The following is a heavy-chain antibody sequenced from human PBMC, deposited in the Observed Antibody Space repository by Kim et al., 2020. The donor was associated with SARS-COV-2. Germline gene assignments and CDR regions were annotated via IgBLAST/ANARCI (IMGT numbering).Heavy chain of an antibody. V-gene: IGHV4-39*07. CDR3: ARVVLRTYFDY. CDR1: GGSISSSSYY. Sequence: SETLSLTCTVSGGSISSSSYYWGWIRQPPGKGLEWIGSIYYSGSTYYNPSLKSRVTISVDTSKNQFSLKLSSVTAADTAVYYCARVVLRTYFDYWGQGTL. J-gene: IGHJ4*02. CDR2: IYYSGST.